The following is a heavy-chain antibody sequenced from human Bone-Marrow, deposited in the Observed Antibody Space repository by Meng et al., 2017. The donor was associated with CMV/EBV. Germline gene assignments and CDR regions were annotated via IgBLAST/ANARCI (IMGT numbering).Heavy chain of an antibody. V-gene: IGHV1-18*01. Sequence: ASVKVSCKASGYTFTSYGISWVRQAPGQGLEWMGWISAYNGNTNYAQKLQGRVTMTTDTSTRTAYMEQRSLRSDDATAYYYGSSSTYYYYYGMDVWGQGTTVTVSS. CDR1: GYTFTSYG. J-gene: IGHJ6*02. CDR2: ISAYNGNT. CDR3: GSSSTYYYYYGMDV. D-gene: IGHD6-13*01.